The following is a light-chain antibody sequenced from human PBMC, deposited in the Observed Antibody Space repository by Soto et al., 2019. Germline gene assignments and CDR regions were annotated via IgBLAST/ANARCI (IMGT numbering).Light chain of an antibody. CDR2: SAS. Sequence: DIQMTQSPSSLSASAGDRVTITCRASQGISNYLAWYQQKPGQIPKLLIYSASTLHSGVPSRFSGRGSGTDFTLTISHLLPEDVATYYCQKYNSAPLTFGGGTRVEIK. V-gene: IGKV1-27*01. CDR3: QKYNSAPLT. CDR1: QGISNY. J-gene: IGKJ4*01.